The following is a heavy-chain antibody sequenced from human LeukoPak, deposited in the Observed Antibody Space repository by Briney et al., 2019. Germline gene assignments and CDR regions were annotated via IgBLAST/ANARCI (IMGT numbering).Heavy chain of an antibody. CDR1: GGTFSSYA. V-gene: IGHV1-69*06. CDR3: ATSYDSSGSPSESHFDY. CDR2: IIPIFGTA. J-gene: IGHJ4*02. D-gene: IGHD3-22*01. Sequence: GASVKVSCKASGGTFSSYAISWVRQAPGQGLEWMGGIIPIFGTANYAQKFQGRVTMTEDTSTDTAYMELSSLRSEDTAVYYCATSYDSSGSPSESHFDYWGQGTLVTVSS.